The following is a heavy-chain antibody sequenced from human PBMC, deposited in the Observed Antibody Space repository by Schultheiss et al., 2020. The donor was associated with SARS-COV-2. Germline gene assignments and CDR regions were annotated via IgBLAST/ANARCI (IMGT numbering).Heavy chain of an antibody. CDR1: GFTFSSYW. J-gene: IGHJ5*02. D-gene: IGHD6-13*01. CDR2: INGDGSNT. V-gene: IGHV3-74*01. CDR3: ARDGGKDSSSWYGGRVDWFDP. Sequence: GGSLRLSCAASGFTFSSYWMHWVRQAPGKGLVWVSRINGDGSNTDYADSVKGRFTISRDNAKNTLYLQMNSLRAEDMAVYYCARDGGKDSSSWYGGRVDWFDPWGQGTLVTVSS.